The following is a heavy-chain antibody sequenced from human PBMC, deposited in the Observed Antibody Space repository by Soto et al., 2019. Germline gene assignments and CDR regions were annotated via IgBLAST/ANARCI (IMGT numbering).Heavy chain of an antibody. J-gene: IGHJ5*02. V-gene: IGHV3-23*01. D-gene: IGHD6-13*01. CDR2: ITGSGAGS. CDR1: GFTFSSYA. CDR3: AKAYSNSWPNDWFDP. Sequence: EVQLLESGGGWLQPGGSLRLSCAASGFTFSSYAMNWVRQAPGKGLEWVSGITGSGAGSYYSDSVKGRFTISRDNSKNTLYLQMNSVRAEDTAVYYCAKAYSNSWPNDWFDPWGQGTLVNVSS.